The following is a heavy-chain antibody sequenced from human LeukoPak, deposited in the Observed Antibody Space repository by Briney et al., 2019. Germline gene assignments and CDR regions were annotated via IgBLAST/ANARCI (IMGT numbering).Heavy chain of an antibody. V-gene: IGHV4-39*02. D-gene: IGHD5-18*01. CDR1: GASISSYY. J-gene: IGHJ4*02. Sequence: SETLSLTCTVSGASISSYYWSWIRQPPGKGLEWIGSLYYSGSTYYNPSLKSRVTISVDTSKNQFSLKLSSVTAADTAVYYCAREVSSTAIINYWGQGTLVTVSS. CDR2: LYYSGST. CDR3: AREVSSTAIINY.